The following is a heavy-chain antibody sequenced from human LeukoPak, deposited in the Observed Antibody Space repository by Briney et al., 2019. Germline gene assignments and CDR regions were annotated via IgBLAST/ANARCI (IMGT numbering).Heavy chain of an antibody. CDR2: IYTSGST. D-gene: IGHD4-23*01. CDR3: AREATVDDAFDI. CDR1: GVSISSGSYY. J-gene: IGHJ3*02. Sequence: SETLSLTCTVSGVSISSGSYYWSWIRQPAGKGLEWIGRIYTSGSTNYNPSLKSRVTISVDTSKNQFSLKLSSVTAADTAVYYCAREATVDDAFDIWGQGTMVTVSS. V-gene: IGHV4-61*02.